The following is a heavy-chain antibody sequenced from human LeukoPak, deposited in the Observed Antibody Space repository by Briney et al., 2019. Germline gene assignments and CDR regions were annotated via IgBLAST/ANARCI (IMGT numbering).Heavy chain of an antibody. J-gene: IGHJ4*02. CDR3: VRGDSRDN. D-gene: IGHD6-13*01. V-gene: IGHV3-21*01. CDR1: GFTFSSYT. Sequence: GGSLRLSCAASGFTFSSYTMNWVRQAPGKGLEWVSSIPDNGAYSHHADSVKGRFTISRDNARNSLYLDMHNLGAEDTAVYYCVRGDSRDNWGQRTLVTVSS. CDR2: IPDNGAYS.